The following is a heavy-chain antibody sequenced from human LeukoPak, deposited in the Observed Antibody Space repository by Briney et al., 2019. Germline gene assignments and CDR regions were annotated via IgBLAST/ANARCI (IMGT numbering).Heavy chain of an antibody. J-gene: IGHJ4*02. Sequence: SETLSLTCTVSGGSISSSSYYWGWIRQPPGKGLEWIGSIYYSGSTYYNPSLKSRVTISVDTSKNQFSLKLSSVTAADTAVYYCARVADGPYSSGWYRIDYWGQGTLVTVSS. CDR1: GGSISSSSYY. D-gene: IGHD6-19*01. V-gene: IGHV4-39*07. CDR3: ARVADGPYSSGWYRIDY. CDR2: IYYSGST.